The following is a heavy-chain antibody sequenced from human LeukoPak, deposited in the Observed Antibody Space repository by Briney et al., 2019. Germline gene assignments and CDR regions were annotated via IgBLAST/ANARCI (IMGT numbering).Heavy chain of an antibody. D-gene: IGHD3-9*01. CDR3: AKGGLAGYLDY. CDR2: IYDSGST. CDR1: GASLSGSGYY. Sequence: SETLSLTCTVSGASLSGSGYYWGWIRQPPGKGLEWIGNIYDSGSTYYNAPLQSRVTISIDTSKNQFSLRLSSVTAADTAVYYCAKGGLAGYLDYWGQGTLVTVSS. J-gene: IGHJ4*02. V-gene: IGHV4-39*01.